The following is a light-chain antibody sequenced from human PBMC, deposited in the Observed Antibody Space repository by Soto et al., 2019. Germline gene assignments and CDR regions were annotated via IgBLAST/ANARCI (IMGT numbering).Light chain of an antibody. V-gene: IGKV1-9*01. CDR3: QQLNTYPWT. CDR2: AAS. CDR1: QGISSY. J-gene: IGKJ1*01. Sequence: DIQLTQSPSFLSASVGDRVTITCRASQGISSYLAWYQQKPGKAPKLLIYAASTLQSGVPSRFSGSGSGTEFTLTIGSLQPEDFATYHCQQLNTYPWTFGQGTKVEIK.